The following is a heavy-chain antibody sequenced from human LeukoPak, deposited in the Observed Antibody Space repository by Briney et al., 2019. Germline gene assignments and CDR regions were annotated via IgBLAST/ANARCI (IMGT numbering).Heavy chain of an antibody. CDR1: GYSFTSYW. J-gene: IGHJ4*02. CDR3: ARLELGYCSSTSCFADSSFDY. V-gene: IGHV5-51*01. Sequence: GESLKISCKGSGYSFTSYWIGWVRQMPGKGLEWMGIIYPDDSDTRYSPSFQGQVTISADKSISTAYLQWSSLKASDTAMYYCARLELGYCSSTSCFADSSFDYWGQGTLVTVSS. CDR2: IYPDDSDT. D-gene: IGHD2-2*01.